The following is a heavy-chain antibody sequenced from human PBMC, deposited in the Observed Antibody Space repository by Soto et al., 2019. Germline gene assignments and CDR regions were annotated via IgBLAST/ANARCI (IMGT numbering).Heavy chain of an antibody. D-gene: IGHD2-8*01. CDR2: IYYTGST. CDR1: GDSVSSGSYF. CDR3: ARAPIELRANWLDP. Sequence: SETLSLTCTVSGDSVSSGSYFWSWIRQPPGKGLDWIGNIYYTGSTNYNPSFKSRVTISVDMSKNQFSLRLTSLTAADTAVYYCARAPIELRANWLDPWGQGTVVTVSS. J-gene: IGHJ5*02. V-gene: IGHV4-61*01.